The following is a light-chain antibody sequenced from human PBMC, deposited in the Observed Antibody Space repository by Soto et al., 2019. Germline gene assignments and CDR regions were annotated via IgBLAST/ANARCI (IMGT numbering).Light chain of an antibody. CDR2: DAS. CDR3: QQYNNWPPLT. Sequence: EIVMTQSPATLSVSPGERATISCRASQSVSSNLAWYQQKPGQAPRLLIYDASTRATGIPARFSGSGSGTEFPLTISSLQSEDFAVYYCQQYNNWPPLTFGGGTKVEIK. J-gene: IGKJ4*01. V-gene: IGKV3-15*01. CDR1: QSVSSN.